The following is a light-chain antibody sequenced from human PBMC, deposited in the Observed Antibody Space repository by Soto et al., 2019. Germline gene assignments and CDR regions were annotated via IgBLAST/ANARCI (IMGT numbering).Light chain of an antibody. CDR3: QQYDNSPIT. CDR1: QSVSSRY. V-gene: IGKV3-20*01. CDR2: GAS. J-gene: IGKJ5*01. Sequence: IVLTQSPGTLSFSPGERANLSCRASQSVSSRYLAWYKQKRGQAPRPXIYGASSRATGIPERFSGSGSGTDFTLTISSLQSEDFAVYYCQQYDNSPITFGQGTRLEIK.